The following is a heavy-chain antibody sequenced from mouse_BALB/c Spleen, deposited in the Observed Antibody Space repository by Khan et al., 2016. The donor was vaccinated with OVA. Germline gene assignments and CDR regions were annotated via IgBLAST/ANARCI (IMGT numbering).Heavy chain of an antibody. Sequence: EVQLVESGPGLVKPSQSLSLTCTVTGYSITSNYAWNWIRQFPGNKLEWMGYISYSDSTSYNPSLKSRISITRDTSQNQFFLQLNSVTTEDTATYYCARGNYYGYYFDYRGQGTTLTVSS. J-gene: IGHJ2*01. CDR2: ISYSDST. D-gene: IGHD1-1*01. CDR3: ARGNYYGYYFDY. CDR1: GYSITSNYA. V-gene: IGHV3-2*02.